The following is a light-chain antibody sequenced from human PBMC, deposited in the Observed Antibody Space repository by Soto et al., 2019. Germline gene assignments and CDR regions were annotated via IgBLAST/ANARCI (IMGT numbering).Light chain of an antibody. CDR3: QQYVTSSPRT. CDR2: GAS. CDR1: QSVTSTS. J-gene: IGKJ1*01. Sequence: EIVLTQSPGTLSLSPGERATLSCRASQSVTSTSLAWYQQKPGQAPRLLMYGASSRATGTPDRISGGGSGTDFTLTISRLEPEDFAVYYCQQYVTSSPRTFGQGTKVDIK. V-gene: IGKV3-20*01.